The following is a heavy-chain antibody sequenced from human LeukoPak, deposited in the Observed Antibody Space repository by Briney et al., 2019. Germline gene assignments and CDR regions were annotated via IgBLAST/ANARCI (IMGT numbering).Heavy chain of an antibody. CDR2: ISGSGGST. J-gene: IGHJ6*02. D-gene: IGHD4-17*01. CDR3: AKGFDYGDYLYYYGMDV. CDR1: GFTFSDYY. Sequence: GGSLRLSCTVSGFTFSDYYMSWVRQAPGKGLEWVSAISGSGGSTYYADSVKGRFTISRDNSKNTLYLQMNSLRAEDTAVYYCAKGFDYGDYLYYYGMDVWGQGTTVTVSS. V-gene: IGHV3-23*01.